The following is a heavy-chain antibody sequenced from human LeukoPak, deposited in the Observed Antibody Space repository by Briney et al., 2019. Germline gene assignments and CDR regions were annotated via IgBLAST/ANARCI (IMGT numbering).Heavy chain of an antibody. CDR2: INPNSGGT. J-gene: IGHJ6*02. Sequence: ASVKVSCKASGYTFTGYYMHWVRQAPGQGLEWMGWINPNSGGTNYAQKFQGWVTVTRDTSISTAYMELSRLRSDDTAVYYCARSEHNDYGMDVWGQGTTVTVSS. CDR3: ARSEHNDYGMDV. CDR1: GYTFTGYY. D-gene: IGHD1-1*01. V-gene: IGHV1-2*04.